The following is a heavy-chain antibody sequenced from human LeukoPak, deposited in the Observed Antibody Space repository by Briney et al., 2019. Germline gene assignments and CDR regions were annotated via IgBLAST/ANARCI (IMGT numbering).Heavy chain of an antibody. CDR3: AAYGTTGRNWFDP. Sequence: SVKVSCKASGFTFTSSAVQWVRQARGQRLEWIGWIVVGSGNTNYAQKFQERVTITRDMSTSTAYMELSSLRSEDTAVYYCAAYGTTGRNWFDPWGQGTLVTVSS. CDR2: IVVGSGNT. J-gene: IGHJ5*02. CDR1: GFTFTSSA. V-gene: IGHV1-58*01. D-gene: IGHD1-7*01.